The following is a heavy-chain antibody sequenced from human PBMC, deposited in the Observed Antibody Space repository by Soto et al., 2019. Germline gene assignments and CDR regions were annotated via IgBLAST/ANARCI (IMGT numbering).Heavy chain of an antibody. J-gene: IGHJ4*02. D-gene: IGHD5-18*01. CDR3: ARVRGYSYGYRFDY. V-gene: IGHV3-21*01. Sequence: EVQLVESGGGLVQPGGSLRLSCAASGFTFSSYSMNWVRQAPGKGLEWVSSISSSSSYIYYADSVKGRFTISRDNAKNSLYLQMNSLRAEDTAVYYCARVRGYSYGYRFDYWGQGTLVTVSS. CDR1: GFTFSSYS. CDR2: ISSSSSYI.